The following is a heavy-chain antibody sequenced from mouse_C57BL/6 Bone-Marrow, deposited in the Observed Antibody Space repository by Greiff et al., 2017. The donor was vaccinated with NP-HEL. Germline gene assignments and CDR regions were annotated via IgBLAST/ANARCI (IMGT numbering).Heavy chain of an antibody. D-gene: IGHD1-1*01. CDR3: TRYYGSSNYFDY. J-gene: IGHJ2*01. CDR2: ISSGGDYI. Sequence: EVQVVESGEGLVKPGGSLKLSCAASGFTFSSYAMSWVRQTPEKRLEWVAYISSGGDYIYYADTVKGRFTISRDNARNTLYLQMSSLKSEDTAMYYCTRYYGSSNYFDYWGQGTTLTVSS. CDR1: GFTFSSYA. V-gene: IGHV5-9-1*02.